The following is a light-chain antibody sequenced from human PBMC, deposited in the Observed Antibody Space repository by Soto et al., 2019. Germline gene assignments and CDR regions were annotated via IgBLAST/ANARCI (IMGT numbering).Light chain of an antibody. J-gene: IGKJ1*01. CDR3: QQYNNWPPT. CDR1: QSVSGN. V-gene: IGKV3D-15*01. Sequence: DMEMTQSPATLSVSPGERATLSCRASQSVSGNLAWYQQKPGQAPRLIIYGASTRATGIPARFSGSGSGTEFTLTISSLQSEDFAVYYCQQYNNWPPTFGQGTKVEIK. CDR2: GAS.